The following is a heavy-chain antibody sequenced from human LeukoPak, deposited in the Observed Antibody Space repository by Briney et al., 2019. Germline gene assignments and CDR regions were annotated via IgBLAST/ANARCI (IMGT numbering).Heavy chain of an antibody. D-gene: IGHD2-8*02. CDR1: HYSIASGYY. J-gene: IGHJ4*02. Sequence: PSETLSLTCSVSHYSIASGYYWGWIRQPPGKGLEWIGEINHSGSTNYNPSLKSRVTISVDTSKNQFSLKLSSVTAADTAVYYCARLVGDYWGQGTLVTVSS. V-gene: IGHV4-34*01. CDR2: INHSGST. CDR3: ARLVGDY.